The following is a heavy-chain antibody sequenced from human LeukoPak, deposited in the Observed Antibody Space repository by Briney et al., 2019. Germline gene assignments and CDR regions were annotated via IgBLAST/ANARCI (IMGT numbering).Heavy chain of an antibody. Sequence: SETLSLTCTVSGGSISSSSYFWGWIRQPPGKGLEWIGSIYYSGSTYYNPSLKSRVTISVDTSKNQFSLKLSSVTAADTAVYYCVGRGASSSWYQVVDYWGQGTLVTVSS. CDR3: VGRGASSSWYQVVDY. V-gene: IGHV4-39*01. CDR1: GGSISSSSYF. CDR2: IYYSGST. J-gene: IGHJ4*02. D-gene: IGHD6-13*01.